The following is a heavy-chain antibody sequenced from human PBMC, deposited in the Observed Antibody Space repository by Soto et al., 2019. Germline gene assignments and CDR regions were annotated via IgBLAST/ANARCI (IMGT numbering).Heavy chain of an antibody. V-gene: IGHV3-53*05. D-gene: IGHD3-16*01. CDR1: GFTVSSNY. CDR2: DYNNGRI. CDR3: VKDLVPGGADV. Sequence: GGSLRLSCAASGFTVSSNYMSWVRQAPGKGLEWVSGFDYNNGRIDYADSVKGRFTTSGDSAKKSLYLQMNSLRVDDTAVYYCVKDLVPGGADVWGQGTTVTV. J-gene: IGHJ6*02.